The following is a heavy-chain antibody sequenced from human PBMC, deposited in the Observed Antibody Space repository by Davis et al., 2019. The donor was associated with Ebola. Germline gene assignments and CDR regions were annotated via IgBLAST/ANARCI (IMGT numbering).Heavy chain of an antibody. J-gene: IGHJ4*02. V-gene: IGHV1-8*03. Sequence: AASVKVSCKASGYTFTSYDINWVRQATGQGLEWMGWMNPNSGNTGYAQKFQGRVTITADKSTSTAYMELSSLRSEDTAVYYCARESARAFDYWGQGTLVTVSS. CDR1: GYTFTSYD. CDR2: MNPNSGNT. CDR3: ARESARAFDY.